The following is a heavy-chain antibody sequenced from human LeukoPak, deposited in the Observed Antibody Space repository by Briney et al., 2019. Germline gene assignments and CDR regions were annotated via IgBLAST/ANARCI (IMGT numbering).Heavy chain of an antibody. CDR1: GFTFSIYA. J-gene: IGHJ4*02. V-gene: IGHV3-23*01. Sequence: GGSLRLSCAASGFTFSIYAMSWVRQAPGKGLQWVSSITSSGDGTYYADSVKGRFTISRDNSENMLYLQMNSLRVEDTAVYFCAKDRPNYYGSNGHYYRRDGDYWGQGTLVTVSP. CDR2: ITSSGDGT. CDR3: AKDRPNYYGSNGHYYRRDGDY. D-gene: IGHD3-22*01.